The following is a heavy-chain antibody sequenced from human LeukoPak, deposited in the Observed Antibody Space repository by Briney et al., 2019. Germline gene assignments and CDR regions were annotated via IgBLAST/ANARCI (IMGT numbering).Heavy chain of an antibody. Sequence: ASVKVSCKASGYTFTGYYMHWVRQAPGQGLEWMGWINPNSGGTNYAQKFQGRVTMTRDTSISTAYMELSRLRSDDTAVYYCARLVARGYDPFDYWGQGTLVTASS. CDR2: INPNSGGT. J-gene: IGHJ4*02. V-gene: IGHV1-2*02. CDR1: GYTFTGYY. CDR3: ARLVARGYDPFDY. D-gene: IGHD5-12*01.